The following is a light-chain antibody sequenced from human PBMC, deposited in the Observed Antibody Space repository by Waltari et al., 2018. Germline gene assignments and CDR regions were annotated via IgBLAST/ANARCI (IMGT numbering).Light chain of an antibody. Sequence: EIVMMPSPATLSVSLGERATLSCRASQSVSSNLAWYQQKPGQAPRLLIYGASTRAPGIPARFSGSGSGTEFTLTISSLQSEDFAVYYCEQYNNWPPWTFGQGTKVEIK. V-gene: IGKV3D-15*01. CDR2: GAS. J-gene: IGKJ1*01. CDR3: EQYNNWPPWT. CDR1: QSVSSN.